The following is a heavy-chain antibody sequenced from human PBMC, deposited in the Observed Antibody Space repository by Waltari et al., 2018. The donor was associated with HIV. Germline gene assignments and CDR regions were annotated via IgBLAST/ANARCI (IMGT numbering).Heavy chain of an antibody. CDR2: ISGRGNKT. CDR3: AKDNYDILTGYYY. V-gene: IGHV3-23*01. D-gene: IGHD3-9*01. CDR1: GFTFRSYA. Sequence: EVQLLESGGGSVQPGGSLRLSCAASGFTFRSYAMTWVRQAPGKGLGVVAVISGRGNKTYYADSLKGRFIISGDNYKNTVYLQMNSLRAEDTAVYYCAKDNYDILTGYYYWGQGTLVTVSS. J-gene: IGHJ4*02.